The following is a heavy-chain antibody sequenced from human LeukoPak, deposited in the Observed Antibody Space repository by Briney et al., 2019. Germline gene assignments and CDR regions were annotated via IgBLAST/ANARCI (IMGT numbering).Heavy chain of an antibody. V-gene: IGHV3-30-3*01. J-gene: IGHJ4*02. Sequence: GGSLRLSCAASGILFNYHVMQWVRQAPGKGLEGVALISFDGYNQYYSHSVKGRFTISRDYSKNTLYLQMNSLRIEDTAIYYCARDPSSRVTGDFWGQGTLVTVSS. CDR3: ARDPSSRVTGDF. D-gene: IGHD3-10*01. CDR2: ISFDGYNQ. CDR1: GILFNYHV.